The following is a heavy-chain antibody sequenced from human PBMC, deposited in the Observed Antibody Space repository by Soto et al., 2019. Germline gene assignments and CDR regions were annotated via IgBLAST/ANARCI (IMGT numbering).Heavy chain of an antibody. D-gene: IGHD3-10*01. Sequence: GESLKISCKGSGYSFSNYWIGWVRQMPGKGLEWMGIIFPRDSDTRYSPSFQGQVTISADKSISTAYLQWSSLKASDTAMYYCARIMVRGVITYSRDYHGMDVWGQGTTVTVSS. V-gene: IGHV5-51*01. CDR1: GYSFSNYW. CDR2: IFPRDSDT. CDR3: ARIMVRGVITYSRDYHGMDV. J-gene: IGHJ6*02.